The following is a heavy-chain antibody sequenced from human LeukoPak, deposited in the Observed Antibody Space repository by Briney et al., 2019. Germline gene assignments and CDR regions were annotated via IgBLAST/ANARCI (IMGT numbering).Heavy chain of an antibody. V-gene: IGHV3-30*18. D-gene: IGHD3-10*01. J-gene: IGHJ4*02. CDR2: ISFDGSYK. Sequence: GGSLRLSCAASGFTFSYYEMNWVRQAPGKGLEWVAVISFDGSYKYYGGSLEGRFTISRDNSRNTLYLQMNTLRTEDTAIFYCAKDWGRHFASGSSYLDFWGQGIPVTVSS. CDR1: GFTFSYYE. CDR3: AKDWGRHFASGSSYLDF.